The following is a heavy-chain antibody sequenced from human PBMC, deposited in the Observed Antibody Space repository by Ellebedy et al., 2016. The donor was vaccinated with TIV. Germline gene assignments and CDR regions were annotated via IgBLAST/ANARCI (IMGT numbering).Heavy chain of an antibody. CDR1: RFTFRPFD. Sequence: PGGSLRLSCVGSRFTFRPFDLHWVRQAPGKGLEWVAVISHDGLSESYADSVKGRFSVSRDNSRFTLYLEMNNLRPEDTALYYCAKNRGGRDARSYEGMDVWGQGVTVTVSS. J-gene: IGHJ6*02. D-gene: IGHD3-10*01. V-gene: IGHV3-30*18. CDR2: ISHDGLSE. CDR3: AKNRGGRDARSYEGMDV.